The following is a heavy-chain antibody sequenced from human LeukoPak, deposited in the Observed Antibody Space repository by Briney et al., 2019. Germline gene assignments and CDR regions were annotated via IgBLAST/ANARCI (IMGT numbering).Heavy chain of an antibody. J-gene: IGHJ6*03. V-gene: IGHV3-15*04. Sequence: PGGSLRLSCAASGFTFSNAWMSWVRQSPGKGLEWVGHIERKTDGGTTDYAAPVKGRFTISRDNSKNTLYLQMNSLRAEDTAVYYCAKDSIKVAMISRVPHYMDVWGKGTTVTISS. CDR2: IERKTDGGTT. CDR3: AKDSIKVAMISRVPHYMDV. D-gene: IGHD5-12*01. CDR1: GFTFSNAW.